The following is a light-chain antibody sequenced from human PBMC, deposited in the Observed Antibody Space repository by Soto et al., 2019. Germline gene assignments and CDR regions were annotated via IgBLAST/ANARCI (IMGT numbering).Light chain of an antibody. V-gene: IGLV2-8*01. CDR1: SSDIGASNS. CDR2: EVT. CDR3: GSKAGSNKHVV. J-gene: IGLJ2*01. Sequence: QSVLTQPPSASGSPGQSVTISCAGSSSDIGASNSVSWYQQHPGKAPKLLISEVTKRPSGVPDRFSGSKSGNTASLTVSGLQADDEADYYCGSKAGSNKHVVFCGGTKVTVL.